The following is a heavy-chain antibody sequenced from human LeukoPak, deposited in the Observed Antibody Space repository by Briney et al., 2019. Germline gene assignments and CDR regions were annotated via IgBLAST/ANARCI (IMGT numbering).Heavy chain of an antibody. V-gene: IGHV1-24*01. CDR1: GYTLTELS. J-gene: IGHJ4*02. Sequence: ASVKVSCKVSGYTLTELSMHWVRQAPGKGLEWMGGFDPEDGETIYAQKFQGRVTMTEDTSTDTAYMELSSLRSEDTAVYYCARAGLDYGDYGINFDYWGQGTLVTVSS. D-gene: IGHD4-17*01. CDR3: ARAGLDYGDYGINFDY. CDR2: FDPEDGET.